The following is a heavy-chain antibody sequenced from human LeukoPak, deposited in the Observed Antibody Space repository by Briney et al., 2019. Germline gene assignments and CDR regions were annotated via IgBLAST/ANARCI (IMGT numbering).Heavy chain of an antibody. CDR2: ISYDGSNK. V-gene: IGHV3-30*04. J-gene: IGHJ4*02. CDR1: GFTFSSYA. CDR3: ARAKDLDY. Sequence: GGSLRLSCAASGFTFSSYAMHWVRQAPGKGLEWVAVISYDGSNKYYADPVKGRFTISRDNSKNTLYLQMNSLRAEDTAVYYCARAKDLDYWGQGTLVTVSS.